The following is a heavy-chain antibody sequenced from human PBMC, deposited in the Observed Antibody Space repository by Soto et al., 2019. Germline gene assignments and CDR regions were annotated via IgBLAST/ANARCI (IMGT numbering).Heavy chain of an antibody. V-gene: IGHV3-30-3*01. J-gene: IGHJ6*02. Sequence: QVQLVEAGGGGVQPGRSLRLSCASSGFTCSSYAMHWVRQAPGKGLEGVAVISYDGSNKYYADSVKGRFTISRDKSKNTLYLQMNSLEAEDTAVYYCARVRLVAVTEYYYGMDVWGQGTTGTDS. CDR1: GFTCSSYA. CDR3: ARVRLVAVTEYYYGMDV. CDR2: ISYDGSNK. D-gene: IGHD6-19*01.